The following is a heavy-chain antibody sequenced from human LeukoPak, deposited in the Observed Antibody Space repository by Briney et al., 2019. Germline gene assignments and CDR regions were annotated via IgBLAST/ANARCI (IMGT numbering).Heavy chain of an antibody. CDR3: ARRRDGGKFGYYYGMDV. CDR2: MYTSGGA. D-gene: IGHD4-23*01. Sequence: PSETLSLTCDVSGGSISGYYWSWIRQPAGKGLEWIGRMYTSGGAMYTPSLRRRLTMSVDTPKNQISLELRSVTAADTAVYYCARRRDGGKFGYYYGMDVWGQGTTVTVSS. CDR1: GGSISGYY. V-gene: IGHV4-4*07. J-gene: IGHJ6*02.